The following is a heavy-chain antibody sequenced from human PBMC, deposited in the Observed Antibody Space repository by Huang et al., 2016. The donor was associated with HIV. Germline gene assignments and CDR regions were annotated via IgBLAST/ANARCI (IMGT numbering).Heavy chain of an antibody. V-gene: IGHV3-21*06. CDR1: GFAFNTYI. CDR2: ITDSSTYV. J-gene: IGHJ3*01. CDR3: ARDFGDTGIAFKAFDL. Sequence: EVQLVESGGGLVKPGGSLRLSCAASGFAFNTYIRNWVRQAPGKGCEWVTSITDSSTYVYYADSVEGRLTISRDNAKNLLYLQMNSLRAEDTAIYCARDFGDTGIAFKAFDLWGQGTMVTVSP. D-gene: IGHD5-18*01.